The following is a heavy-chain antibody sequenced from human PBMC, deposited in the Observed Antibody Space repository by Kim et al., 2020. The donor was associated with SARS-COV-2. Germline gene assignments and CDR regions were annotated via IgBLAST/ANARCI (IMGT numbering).Heavy chain of an antibody. Sequence: ETLSLTCTVSGDSINGYYWSWIRQPAGKGLEYIGRIHSSGNTKYLPSLNSRVTMSVDTYNSKFSLTLSSLTAADTAIYFCARMSVVGATTPYFDYWGQ. CDR2: IHSSGNT. D-gene: IGHD1-26*01. CDR3: ARMSVVGATTPYFDY. V-gene: IGHV4-4*07. J-gene: IGHJ4*02. CDR1: GDSINGYY.